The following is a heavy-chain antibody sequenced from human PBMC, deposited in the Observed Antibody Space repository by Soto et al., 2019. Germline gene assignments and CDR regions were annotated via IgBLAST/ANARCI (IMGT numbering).Heavy chain of an antibody. J-gene: IGHJ4*02. Sequence: QVQLVQSGAEVKKPGSSVKVSCKASGGTFSSYAISWVRQTSGQGLERVGGIIPIFGTADYAQKFQGRVTITADESTSTAYMELSSLRSEDTAVYYCASHYDSSGYYYRGLDYWGQGTLVTVSS. CDR3: ASHYDSSGYYYRGLDY. CDR1: GGTFSSYA. D-gene: IGHD3-22*01. V-gene: IGHV1-69*12. CDR2: IIPIFGTA.